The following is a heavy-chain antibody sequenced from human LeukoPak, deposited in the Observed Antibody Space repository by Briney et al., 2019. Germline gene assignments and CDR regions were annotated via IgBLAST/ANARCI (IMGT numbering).Heavy chain of an antibody. J-gene: IGHJ4*02. CDR3: TTEEATSWRGY. CDR2: IKSKTDGGTT. Sequence: PGGSLRLSCAASGFTFSNAWMNWVRQAPGKGLEWVGRIKSKTDGGTTDYGAPVKGRFTISRDDSKNTLYVEMNSLKIEDTAVYYCTTEEATSWRGYWDQGTLVTVSS. D-gene: IGHD2-2*01. V-gene: IGHV3-15*07. CDR1: GFTFSNAW.